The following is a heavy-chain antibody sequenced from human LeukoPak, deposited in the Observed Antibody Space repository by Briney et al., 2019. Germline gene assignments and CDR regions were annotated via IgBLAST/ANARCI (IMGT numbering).Heavy chain of an antibody. J-gene: IGHJ4*02. CDR1: GFPFDRYW. V-gene: IGHV3-7*01. CDR2: IKHDGSEK. CDR3: AKQPIYEAYFDF. D-gene: IGHD3-16*01. Sequence: GGSLRLSCVASGFPFDRYWMSWVRQAPGKGLEWVAHIKHDGSEKNYVDSVKGRFTISRDNAENSLFLQMNSLRADDTAVYFCAKQPIYEAYFDFWGQGTLVTVSS.